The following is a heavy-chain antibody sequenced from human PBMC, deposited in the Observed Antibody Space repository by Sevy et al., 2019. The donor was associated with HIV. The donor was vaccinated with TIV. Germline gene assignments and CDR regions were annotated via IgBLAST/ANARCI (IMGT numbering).Heavy chain of an antibody. V-gene: IGHV4-34*01. CDR2: VDHSGGT. CDR1: GEYVSSSY. J-gene: IGHJ4*02. Sequence: SETLSLTCAVYGEYVSSSYWTWIRQPPGGGLDWVGEVDHSGGTSYNPTLKSRATVSLDTSKRQFSLKLNSVTAADTAVYFCARGRSPKRLPLLYSGYDHMTAHFFDYWGQGTLVTVSS. D-gene: IGHD5-12*01. CDR3: ARGRSPKRLPLLYSGYDHMTAHFFDY.